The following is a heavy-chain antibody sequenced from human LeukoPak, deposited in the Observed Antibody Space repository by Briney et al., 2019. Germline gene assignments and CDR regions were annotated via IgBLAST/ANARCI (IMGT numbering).Heavy chain of an antibody. J-gene: IGHJ4*02. V-gene: IGHV3-48*02. CDR2: ISGSSSAI. Sequence: GGSLRLSCAASGFTCSNYSMSWVRQAPGKGLEWISYISGSSSAIYYADSVKGRFTISRDNVKNSVYLQMNNLRDDDTAVYYCARGTMMNWGQGTLVTVSS. D-gene: IGHD3-22*01. CDR3: ARGTMMN. CDR1: GFTCSNYS.